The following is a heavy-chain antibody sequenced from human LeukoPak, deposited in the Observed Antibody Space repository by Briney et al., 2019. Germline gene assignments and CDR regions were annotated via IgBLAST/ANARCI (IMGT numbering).Heavy chain of an antibody. D-gene: IGHD3-22*01. CDR3: ARAPYYYDNSGYFRFDY. J-gene: IGHJ4*02. CDR1: GGSVSSRTYY. Sequence: KPWETLSLTCSVSGGSVSSRTYYWSWIRQPPGKGLEWIGYIYSSGSTNYNPSLKSRVTISVDTSKNQFSLKLTSVTAADTAVYYCARAPYYYDNSGYFRFDYWGQGTLVTVSS. V-gene: IGHV4-61*01. CDR2: IYSSGST.